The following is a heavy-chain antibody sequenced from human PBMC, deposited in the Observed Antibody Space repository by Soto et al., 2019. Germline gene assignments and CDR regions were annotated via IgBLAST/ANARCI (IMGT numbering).Heavy chain of an antibody. CDR3: ARDIGENYDSSGYHDY. J-gene: IGHJ4*02. Sequence: GGSLRLSCAASEFTFNNYYMSWIRQAPGKGLEWVSYISNSGSYTNYADSVKGRFTISRDNAKNSLYLQMNSLRAEDTAVYYCARDIGENYDSSGYHDYWGQGTLVTVSS. CDR1: EFTFNNYY. V-gene: IGHV3-11*05. CDR2: ISNSGSYT. D-gene: IGHD3-22*01.